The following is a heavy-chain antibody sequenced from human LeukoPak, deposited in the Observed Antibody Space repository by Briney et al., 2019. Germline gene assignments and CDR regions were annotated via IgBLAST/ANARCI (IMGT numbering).Heavy chain of an antibody. CDR1: GGSIGSYY. CDR2: IYTSGST. CDR3: ASGPPTGTFDY. D-gene: IGHD1-1*01. J-gene: IGHJ4*02. Sequence: PSETLSLTCTVSGGSIGSYYWSWIRQPPGKGLEWIGYIYTSGSTNYNPSLKSRVTISVDTSKNQFSLKLSSVTAADTAVYYCASGPPTGTFDYWGQGTLVTVSS. V-gene: IGHV4-4*09.